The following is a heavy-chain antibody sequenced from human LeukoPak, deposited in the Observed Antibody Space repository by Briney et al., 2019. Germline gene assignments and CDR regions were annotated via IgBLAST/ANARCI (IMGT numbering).Heavy chain of an antibody. D-gene: IGHD1-26*01. CDR2: IYYSGST. V-gene: IGHV4-39*07. CDR3: ARVSRWDRDAFDI. J-gene: IGHJ3*02. CDR1: GGSISSYY. Sequence: PSETLSLTCTVSGGSISSYYWGWIRQPPGKGLEWIGTIYYSGSTYYNPSLKSRVTISVDTSKNQFSLKLSSVTAADTAVYYCARVSRWDRDAFDIWGQGTMVTVSS.